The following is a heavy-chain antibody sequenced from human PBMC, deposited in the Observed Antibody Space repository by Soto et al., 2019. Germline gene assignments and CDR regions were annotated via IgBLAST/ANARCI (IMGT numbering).Heavy chain of an antibody. CDR1: GFTFSSYG. CDR2: IRSKSNYYAT. CDR3: AASGYDKFVDS. Sequence: GGSLRLSCAASGFTFSSYGMHWVRQAPGKGLEWVGRIRSKSNYYATTYAASVKGRFTVSRDDSKNTAYLQMNNLKSEDTAVYYCAASGYDKFVDSWGQGILVTVSS. V-gene: IGHV3-73*01. J-gene: IGHJ5*01. D-gene: IGHD5-12*01.